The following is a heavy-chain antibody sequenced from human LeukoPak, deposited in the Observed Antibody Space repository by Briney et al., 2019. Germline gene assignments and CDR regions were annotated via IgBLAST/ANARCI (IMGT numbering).Heavy chain of an antibody. V-gene: IGHV3-23*01. D-gene: IGHD6-19*01. Sequence: GGSLRLSCAASGFTFSSYALSWVRQAPGKGLEWVSAISGSGGSTYYADSVKGRFTISRDNSKNTLYLQMNSLRAEDTAVYYCAKDLTSSGWYGGNWFDPWGQGTLVTVSS. CDR3: AKDLTSSGWYGGNWFDP. CDR1: GFTFSSYA. CDR2: ISGSGGST. J-gene: IGHJ5*02.